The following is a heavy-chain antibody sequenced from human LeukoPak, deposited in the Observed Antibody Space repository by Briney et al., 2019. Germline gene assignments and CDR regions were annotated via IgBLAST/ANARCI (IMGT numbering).Heavy chain of an antibody. CDR1: GYTFTSYD. D-gene: IGHD3-22*01. CDR3: ARGRGYAPYYYYYMDV. J-gene: IGHJ6*03. V-gene: IGHV1-8*01. CDR2: MNPNSGNT. Sequence: VASVKVSCKASGYTFTSYDINWVRQATGQGLEWMGWMNPNSGNTGYAQKFQGRVTMTRNTSITTAYMELSSLRSEDTAVYYCARGRGYAPYYYYYMDVWGKGTTVTVSS.